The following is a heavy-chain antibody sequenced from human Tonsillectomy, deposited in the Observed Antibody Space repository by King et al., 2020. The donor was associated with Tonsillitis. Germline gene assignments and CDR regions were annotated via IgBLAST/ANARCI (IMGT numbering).Heavy chain of an antibody. CDR3: ARDGRGGGATTQYNYMDV. J-gene: IGHJ6*03. Sequence: MSWVRQAPGKGLEWVANIKQDGSEKYYVDSVKGRFTISRDDAQNSLYLQMNSLRADDTAVYFCARDGRGGGATTQYNYMDVWCKGTTVTVSS. D-gene: IGHD1-26*01. V-gene: IGHV3-7*03. CDR2: IKQDGSEK.